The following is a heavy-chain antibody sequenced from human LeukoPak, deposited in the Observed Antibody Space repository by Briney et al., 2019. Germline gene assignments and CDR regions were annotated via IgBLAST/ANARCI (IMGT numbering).Heavy chain of an antibody. CDR3: AKASSGSSSRPVDY. J-gene: IGHJ4*02. D-gene: IGHD3-10*01. V-gene: IGHV3-43*02. CDR2: ISGHGGSA. CDR1: GFTFHDYA. Sequence: GGSLRLCCVASGFTFHDYAMSSVRQVPGKSLQKVSLISGHGGSASYAGSVKGRFTISRDNSKNSLYLQMNSLRTEDTAFYYCAKASSGSSSRPVDYWGQGTLVTVSS.